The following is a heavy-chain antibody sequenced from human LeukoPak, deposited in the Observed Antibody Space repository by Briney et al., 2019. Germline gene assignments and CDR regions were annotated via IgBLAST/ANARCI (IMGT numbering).Heavy chain of an antibody. J-gene: IGHJ4*02. CDR2: IGSSGSII. Sequence: GGSLRLSCAASGFTFRSCELSWVRQAPAKGLEWVSYIGSSGSIIYYADSVKGRFTISRDSAKNSLYLQMNSLSAEDTAVFYCARAIRGYYFDSWGQGALVTVSS. V-gene: IGHV3-48*03. D-gene: IGHD1-14*01. CDR3: ARAIRGYYFDS. CDR1: GFTFRSCE.